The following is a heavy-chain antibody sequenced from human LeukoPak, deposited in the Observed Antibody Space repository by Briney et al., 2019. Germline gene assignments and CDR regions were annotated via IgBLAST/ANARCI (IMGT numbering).Heavy chain of an antibody. V-gene: IGHV3-7*01. Sequence: GGSLRLSCAASGFTFSGYWMSWVRQAPGKGLEWVANIKQDGSEKYYVDSVKGRFTISRDNAKNSLYLQMISLRAEDTAVYYCTRDLAFYYYDSSGYFGAFDIWGQGTMVTVSS. CDR3: TRDLAFYYYDSSGYFGAFDI. CDR2: IKQDGSEK. CDR1: GFTFSGYW. J-gene: IGHJ3*02. D-gene: IGHD3-22*01.